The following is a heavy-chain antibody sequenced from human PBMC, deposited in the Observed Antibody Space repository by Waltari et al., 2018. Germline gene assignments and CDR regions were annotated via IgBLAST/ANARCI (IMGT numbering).Heavy chain of an antibody. J-gene: IGHJ6*02. D-gene: IGHD6-19*01. CDR2: IGSSSSFM. V-gene: IGHV3-21*02. Sequence: EVQLVESGGGLVKPGGSLRLSCVASGFKFSAYAMNWVRQAPGKWLEWVSSIGSSSSFMDYADSVRGRFTVSIDNAKNTLYLQMDTLRAEDTAVYYCAREGAEQWVVEDYGMDVWGQGTTVTVSS. CDR1: GFKFSAYA. CDR3: AREGAEQWVVEDYGMDV.